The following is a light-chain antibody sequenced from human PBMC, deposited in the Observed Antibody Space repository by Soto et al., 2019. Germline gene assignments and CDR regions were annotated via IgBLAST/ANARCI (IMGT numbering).Light chain of an antibody. J-gene: IGKJ5*01. CDR3: QQFGNSPIT. CDR2: GAS. V-gene: IGKV3-20*01. CDR1: QSVSSTY. Sequence: EIVLTQSPGTLSLSPGERATLSCRASQSVSSTYLAWCQQKPGQAPRLLIYGASTRATGIPDRFSGTGSGTDFTLTISGLEPEDFAVYYCQQFGNSPITFGQGTRLEIK.